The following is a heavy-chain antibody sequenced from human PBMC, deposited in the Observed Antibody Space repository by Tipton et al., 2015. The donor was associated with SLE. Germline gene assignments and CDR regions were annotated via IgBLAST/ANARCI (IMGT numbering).Heavy chain of an antibody. D-gene: IGHD3-3*01. V-gene: IGHV4-61*09. CDR1: DPSFSSSTYY. CDR2: LYTSGRT. J-gene: IGHJ3*02. CDR3: ARKGVYYAFWSGYDGAFDI. Sequence: TLSLTCTVSDPSFSSSTYYWSWIRQPAGKGLEWIVQLYTSGRTKYNPSLKSRVTISVDTSKNQFSLKLSSVTAADMAVYYCARKGVYYAFWSGYDGAFDIWGKGTMVTFSS.